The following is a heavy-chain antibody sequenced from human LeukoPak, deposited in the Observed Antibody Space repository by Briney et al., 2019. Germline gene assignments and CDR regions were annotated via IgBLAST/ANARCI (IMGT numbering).Heavy chain of an antibody. V-gene: IGHV4-4*07. CDR2: IYTSGST. J-gene: IGHJ4*02. Sequence: SETLSLTCTVSGGSISSYYWSWIRQPAGKGLEWIGRIYTSGSTNYNPSLKSRVTMSVDTSKNQFSLKLSSVTAADTAVYYRARGPVYYGSGSYYNPPDYWGQGTLVTVSS. D-gene: IGHD3-10*01. CDR3: ARGPVYYGSGSYYNPPDY. CDR1: GGSISSYY.